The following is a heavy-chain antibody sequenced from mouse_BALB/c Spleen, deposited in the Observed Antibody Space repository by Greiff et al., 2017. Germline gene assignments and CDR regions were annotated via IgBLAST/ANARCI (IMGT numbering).Heavy chain of an antibody. Sequence: EVKLVESGGGLVQPGGSRKLSCAASGFTFSSFGMHWVRQAPEKGLEWVAYISSGSSTTYYADTVKGRFTISRDKPKDTLYLQMTSLRSEDTAMYYCARSGYDGVIAYWGQGTLVTVSA. CDR3: ARSGYDGVIAY. CDR1: GFTFSSFG. V-gene: IGHV5-17*02. J-gene: IGHJ3*01. CDR2: ISSGSSTT. D-gene: IGHD2-2*01.